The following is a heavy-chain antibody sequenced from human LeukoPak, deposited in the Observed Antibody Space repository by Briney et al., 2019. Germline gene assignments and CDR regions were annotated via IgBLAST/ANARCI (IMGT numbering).Heavy chain of an antibody. V-gene: IGHV4-59*01. CDR1: GGSISSYY. D-gene: IGHD2-15*01. Sequence: SETLSLTCTVSGGSISSYYWSWIRQPPGKGLEWIGYIYYSGSTNYNPSLKSRVTISVDTSKNQFSLKLSSVTAADAAVYYCARGCSGGSCYSRYNWFDPWGQGTLVTVSS. CDR2: IYYSGST. J-gene: IGHJ5*02. CDR3: ARGCSGGSCYSRYNWFDP.